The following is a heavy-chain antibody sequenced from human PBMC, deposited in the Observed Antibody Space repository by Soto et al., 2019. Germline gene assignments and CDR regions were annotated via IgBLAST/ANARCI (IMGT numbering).Heavy chain of an antibody. D-gene: IGHD3-22*01. CDR3: ARLGAYYQSLDP. Sequence: SETLSLTCTVSGDSISRGGRYWSWIRQHPGKGLEWIGYIYYTGSTYYNPSLKSRVTISVDTSKNQFSLKVSSVTAADTAVYYCARLGAYYQSLDPWGPGTLVTVSS. V-gene: IGHV4-31*03. CDR1: GDSISRGGRY. J-gene: IGHJ5*02. CDR2: IYYTGST.